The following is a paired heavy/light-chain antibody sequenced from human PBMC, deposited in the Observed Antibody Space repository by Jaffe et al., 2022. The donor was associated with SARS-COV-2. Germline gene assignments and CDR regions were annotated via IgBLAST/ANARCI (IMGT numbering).Light chain of an antibody. Sequence: EIVMTQSPATLSVSPGERATLSCRASQSVSSNLAWYQQKPGQAPRLLIYGASTRATGIPARFSGSGSGTEFTLTISSLQSEDFAVYYCQQYNNWPSPFPFGPGTKVDIK. J-gene: IGKJ3*01. CDR3: QQYNNWPSPFP. CDR2: GAS. CDR1: QSVSSN. V-gene: IGKV3-15*01.
Heavy chain of an antibody. J-gene: IGHJ4*02. D-gene: IGHD3-22*01. CDR2: IYYSGST. CDR3: ARRPVPRSFDDSSGYLDY. CDR1: GGSISSGDYY. Sequence: QVQLQESGPGLVKPSQTLSLTCTVSGGSISSGDYYWSWIRQPPGKGLEWIGYIYYSGSTYYNPSLKSRVTISVDTSKNQFSLKLSSVTAADTAVYYCARRPVPRSFDDSSGYLDYWGQGTLVTVSS. V-gene: IGHV4-30-4*01.